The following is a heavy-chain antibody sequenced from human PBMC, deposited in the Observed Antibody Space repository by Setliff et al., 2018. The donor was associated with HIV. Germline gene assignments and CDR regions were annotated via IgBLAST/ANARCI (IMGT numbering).Heavy chain of an antibody. CDR3: ARGGRVVPAATGSNAYDI. CDR2: IIPVFGET. Sequence: SVKVSCKASGGTFSSYDISWVRQAPGQGLEWMGRIIPVFGETNYAQKFQGRVTITADEFTSTAYMELSSLRSEDTAVYYCARGGRVVPAATGSNAYDIWGQGTKGTVS. CDR1: GGTFSSYD. D-gene: IGHD2-2*01. J-gene: IGHJ3*02. V-gene: IGHV1-69*13.